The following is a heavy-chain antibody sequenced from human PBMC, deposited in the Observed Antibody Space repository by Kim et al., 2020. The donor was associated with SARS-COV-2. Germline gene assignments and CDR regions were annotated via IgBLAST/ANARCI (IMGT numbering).Heavy chain of an antibody. CDR3: ARDKISDIVVVPAAMRDYYYVLAL. CDR2: TYYRSKWYN. J-gene: IGHJ6*04. V-gene: IGHV6-1*01. D-gene: IGHD2-2*01. CDR1: GDSVSSNSAA. Sequence: SQTLSLTCVISGDSVSSNSAAWNWIRQSPSRGLEWLGRTYYRSKWYNDYAVSVKSRITINPDTSKNQFSLQLNSVTPEDTAVYYCARDKISDIVVVPAAMRDYYYVLALWGGGTSLTVPS.